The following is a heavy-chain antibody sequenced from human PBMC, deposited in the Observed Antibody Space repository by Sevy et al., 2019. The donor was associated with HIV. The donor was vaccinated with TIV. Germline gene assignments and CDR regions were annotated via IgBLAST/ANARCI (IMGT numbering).Heavy chain of an antibody. CDR3: ARAPPVPSGDNSLNWFDP. Sequence: SETLSLTCTVSRGSISAYYWSWIRQPPGQALDYIGYVYYTGSTNYNPSLKSRVTISVDTSKNEFSLKLTSVTAADTAVYYCARAPPVPSGDNSLNWFDPWGQGTLVTVSS. J-gene: IGHJ5*02. CDR2: VYYTGST. D-gene: IGHD5-12*01. V-gene: IGHV4-59*01. CDR1: RGSISAYY.